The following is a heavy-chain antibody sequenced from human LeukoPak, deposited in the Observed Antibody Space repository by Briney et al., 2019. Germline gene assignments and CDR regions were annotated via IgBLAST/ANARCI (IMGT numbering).Heavy chain of an antibody. CDR2: IYYSGST. Sequence: PSETLSLTCTVSGGSISSYYWSWIRQPPGKGLEWIGYIYYSGSTNYNPSLKSRVTISVDTSKNQFSLKLSSVTAADTAVYYCAGKQNGKANWFDPWGQGTLVTVSS. CDR3: AGKQNGKANWFDP. D-gene: IGHD1-26*01. J-gene: IGHJ5*02. CDR1: GGSISSYY. V-gene: IGHV4-59*12.